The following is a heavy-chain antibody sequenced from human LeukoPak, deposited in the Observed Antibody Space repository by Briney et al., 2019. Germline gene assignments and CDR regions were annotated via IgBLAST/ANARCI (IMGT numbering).Heavy chain of an antibody. CDR1: GFTFSSYG. CDR2: ISGSGGST. V-gene: IGHV3-23*01. J-gene: IGHJ6*03. D-gene: IGHD6-13*01. Sequence: GGSLRLSCAASGFTFSSYGMSWVRQAPGKGLEWVSAISGSGGSTYYADSVKGRFTISRDNSKNTLYLQMNSLRAEDTAVYYCAKGGYSSSWYGGSYYYYMDVWGKGTTVTISS. CDR3: AKGGYSSSWYGGSYYYYMDV.